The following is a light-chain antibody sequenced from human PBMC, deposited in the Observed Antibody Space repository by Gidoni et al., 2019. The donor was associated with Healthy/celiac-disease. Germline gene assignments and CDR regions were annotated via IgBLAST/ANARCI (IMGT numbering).Light chain of an antibody. Sequence: QSALTHPASVSGSPGQSITISCTGTSSDVGGYNYVSWYPQHPGKAPKLMIYDVSNRPSGVSNRFSGSKSGNTASLTISGLQAEDEADYYCSSYTSSSTLVVFGGGTKLTVL. V-gene: IGLV2-14*01. CDR3: SSYTSSSTLVV. CDR1: SSDVGGYNY. J-gene: IGLJ2*01. CDR2: DVS.